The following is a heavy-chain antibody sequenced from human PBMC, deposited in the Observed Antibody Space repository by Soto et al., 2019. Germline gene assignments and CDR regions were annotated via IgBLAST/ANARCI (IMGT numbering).Heavy chain of an antibody. D-gene: IGHD2-15*01. CDR3: ARTVGYCSGGSCISFDY. J-gene: IGHJ4*02. CDR1: GGSISSSSYY. CDR2: IYYSGST. Sequence: TSETLSLTCTVSGGSISSSSYYWGWIRQPPGKGLEWIGSIYYSGSTYYNPSLKSRVTISVDTSKNQFSLKLSSVTAADTAVYYCARTVGYCSGGSCISFDYWGQGTLVTVSS. V-gene: IGHV4-39*01.